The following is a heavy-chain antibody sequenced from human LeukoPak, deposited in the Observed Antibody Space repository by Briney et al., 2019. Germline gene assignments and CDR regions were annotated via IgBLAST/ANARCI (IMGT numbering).Heavy chain of an antibody. CDR2: IYYSGTT. V-gene: IGHV4-59*12. CDR1: GGSISSYY. J-gene: IGHJ4*02. Sequence: SETLSLTCTVSGGSISSYYWSWIRQPPGKGLEWIGYIYYSGTTNYNPSLKSRVTIAVDTSKNQFSLKLSSVTAADTAVYYCASQVAVAGTVRDYWGQGTLVTVSS. D-gene: IGHD6-19*01. CDR3: ASQVAVAGTVRDY.